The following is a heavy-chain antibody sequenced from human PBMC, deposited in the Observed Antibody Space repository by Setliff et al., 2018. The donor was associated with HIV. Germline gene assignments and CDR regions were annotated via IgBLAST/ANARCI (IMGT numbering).Heavy chain of an antibody. J-gene: IGHJ6*03. Sequence: GGSLRLSCEASGFTFSSNAMSWVRQAPGKGLEWVAVMSYDGNNKYYADSVKGRFTISRDNAKNSLYLQLNSLRAEDTAVYYCARDQVAVDSVARWRKEYFMDVWGKGTTVTVSS. CDR2: MSYDGNNK. V-gene: IGHV3-30*04. CDR1: GFTFSSNA. D-gene: IGHD5-12*01. CDR3: ARDQVAVDSVARWRKEYFMDV.